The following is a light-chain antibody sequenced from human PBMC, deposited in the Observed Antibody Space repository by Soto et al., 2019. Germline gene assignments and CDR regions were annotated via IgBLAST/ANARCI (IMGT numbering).Light chain of an antibody. J-gene: IGKJ4*01. CDR3: QQYDNWPVT. CDR1: QSVRSS. CDR2: GAS. V-gene: IGKV3-15*01. Sequence: EIVMTQSPATLSVSAGERATLSCRASQSVRSSLAWYQQKPGQAPRLLIYGASTRATGIPVKFSGSGSGTEFTLTISSLQSEDFAVYYCQQYDNWPVTFGGGTKVEIK.